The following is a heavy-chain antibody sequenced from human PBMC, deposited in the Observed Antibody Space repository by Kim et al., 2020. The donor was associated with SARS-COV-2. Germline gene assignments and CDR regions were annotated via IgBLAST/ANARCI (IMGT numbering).Heavy chain of an antibody. CDR1: GFTFSSYA. V-gene: IGHV3-23*01. J-gene: IGHJ4*01. CDR3: VRRYLAGGLCYSFDY. CDR2: ASPSGSGT. D-gene: IGHD2-8*02. Sequence: GGSLRLSCATSGFTFSSYAMGWVRQAPGKGLEWVSAASPSGSGTYYADSVKGRFTISRDNSKDMLNLQMNSLRAEDTAVYSCVRRYLAGGLCYSFDYSG.